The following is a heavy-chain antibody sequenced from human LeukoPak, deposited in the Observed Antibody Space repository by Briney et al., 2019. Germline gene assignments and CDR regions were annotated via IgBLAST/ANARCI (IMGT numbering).Heavy chain of an antibody. V-gene: IGHV4-59*01. Sequence: PSETLSLTCTVSGGSISSYYWSWIRQPPGKGLEWIGYIYYSGSTNYNPSLKSRVTISVDTSKNQFSLKLSSVTAADTAVYYCARDIMVGIDYWGQGTLVTVSS. CDR2: IYYSGST. J-gene: IGHJ4*02. D-gene: IGHD2-8*01. CDR3: ARDIMVGIDY. CDR1: GGSISSYY.